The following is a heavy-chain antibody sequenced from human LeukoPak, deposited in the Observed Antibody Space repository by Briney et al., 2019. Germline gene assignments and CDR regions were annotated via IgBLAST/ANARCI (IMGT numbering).Heavy chain of an antibody. J-gene: IGHJ4*02. V-gene: IGHV5-51*01. Sequence: GESLKISCKDSGYSFTSYWIGWVRQMPGKRLEWMGIIYPGDSDTRYGPSFQGQVTISADKSINTAYLQWSSLKASATALYYCGRRGGGMDPFDYWGQGTLVTVSS. D-gene: IGHD3-16*01. CDR1: GYSFTSYW. CDR3: GRRGGGMDPFDY. CDR2: IYPGDSDT.